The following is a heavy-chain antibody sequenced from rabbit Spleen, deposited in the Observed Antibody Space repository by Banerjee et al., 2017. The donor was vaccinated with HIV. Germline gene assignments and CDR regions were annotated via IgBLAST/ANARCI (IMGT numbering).Heavy chain of an antibody. CDR1: GFSFSYSDY. V-gene: IGHV1S40*01. J-gene: IGHJ4*01. D-gene: IGHD7-1*01. Sequence: QSLEESGGDLVKPGASLTLTCTASGFSFSYSDYMCWVRQPPGKGPEWIACIGAGVSYTTYYATWAKGRFTISKTSSTTVTLQLNSLTAADTATYFCVREAGYAGYGDGNLWGPGTLVTVS. CDR3: VREAGYAGYGDGNL. CDR2: IGAGVSYTT.